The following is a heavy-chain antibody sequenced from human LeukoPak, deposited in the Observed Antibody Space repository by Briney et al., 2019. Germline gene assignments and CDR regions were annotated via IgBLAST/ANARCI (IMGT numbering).Heavy chain of an antibody. D-gene: IGHD4-11*01. CDR3: ARAQKYSYDAFDI. J-gene: IGHJ3*02. CDR2: ISSGSGTI. Sequence: GGSLRLSCAASGFTFSSYRMNWVRQAPGKGLEYVSYISSGSGTIYYADSVKGRFTISRDNAENSLYLQMNSLSAEDTAVYYCARAQKYSYDAFDIWGQGTMVTVSS. CDR1: GFTFSSYR. V-gene: IGHV3-48*04.